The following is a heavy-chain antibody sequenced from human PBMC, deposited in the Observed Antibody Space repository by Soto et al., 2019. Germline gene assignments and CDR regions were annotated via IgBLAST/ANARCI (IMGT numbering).Heavy chain of an antibody. Sequence: QVQLQESGPGLVKPSETLSLTCTVSGGSISSYYWSWIRQPPGKGLEWIGYIYYSGSTNYNPSLTSRVPISVDTSKNPSSLKLSSVTAADTAVYYCAGRYGSCFDSWGQGTLVTVSS. D-gene: IGHD5-18*01. V-gene: IGHV4-59*08. J-gene: IGHJ4*02. CDR2: IYYSGST. CDR1: GGSISSYY. CDR3: AGRYGSCFDS.